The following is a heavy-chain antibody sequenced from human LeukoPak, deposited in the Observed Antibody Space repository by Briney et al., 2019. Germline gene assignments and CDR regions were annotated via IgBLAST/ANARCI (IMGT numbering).Heavy chain of an antibody. D-gene: IGHD5-12*01. V-gene: IGHV3-21*01. J-gene: IGHJ6*02. CDR1: GFTFSSYS. CDR2: ISSSSSYI. Sequence: GGSLRLSCAASGFTFSSYSMNWVRQAPGKGLEWVSSISSSSSYIYYADSVEGRFTISRDNAKNTLYLQMNSLRAEDTAVYYCARFRNSGYDWVYYYYGMDVWGQGTTVTVSS. CDR3: ARFRNSGYDWVYYYYGMDV.